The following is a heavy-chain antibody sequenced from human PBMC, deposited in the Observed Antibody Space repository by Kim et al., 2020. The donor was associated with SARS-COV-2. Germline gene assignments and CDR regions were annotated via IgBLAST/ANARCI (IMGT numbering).Heavy chain of an antibody. D-gene: IGHD1-1*01. CDR2: ISSSSSYI. CDR1: GFTFSSYS. CDR3: ARSVPHDAFDI. J-gene: IGHJ3*02. V-gene: IGHV3-21*01. Sequence: GGSLRLSCAASGFTFSSYSMNWVRQAPGKGLEWVSSISSSSSYIYYADSVKGRFTISRDNAKNSLYLQMNSLRAEETAVYYCARSVPHDAFDIWGQGTMVTVSS.